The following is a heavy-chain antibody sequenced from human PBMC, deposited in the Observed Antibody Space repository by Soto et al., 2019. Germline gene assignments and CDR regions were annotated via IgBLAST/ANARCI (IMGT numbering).Heavy chain of an antibody. J-gene: IGHJ4*02. V-gene: IGHV1-8*01. D-gene: IGHD4-17*01. CDR3: ARTLYSDTVDY. CDR2: LNPNSGNT. Sequence: QVQLVQSGAEVKKPGASVKVSCKASGYTFTSYDINWVRQATGQGLEWMGWLNPNSGNTGYAKKFQGRVTMTTNTSISTAYMELSSLRSEDTSVYYCARTLYSDTVDYWRQGTLVTFSA. CDR1: GYTFTSYD.